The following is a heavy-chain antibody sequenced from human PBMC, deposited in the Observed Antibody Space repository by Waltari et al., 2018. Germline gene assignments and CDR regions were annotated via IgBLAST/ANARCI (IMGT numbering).Heavy chain of an antibody. CDR2: IIPILGIA. Sequence: QVQLVQSGAEVKKPGSSVKVSCKASGGTFSSYAISWVRQAPGQGLEWMGGIIPILGIANYAPTFQGRVTITADESTSTAYLELSSLRSEDTAVYYCARESTMVQFDYWGQGTLVPVSS. D-gene: IGHD3-10*01. CDR3: ARESTMVQFDY. V-gene: IGHV1-69*04. J-gene: IGHJ4*02. CDR1: GGTFSSYA.